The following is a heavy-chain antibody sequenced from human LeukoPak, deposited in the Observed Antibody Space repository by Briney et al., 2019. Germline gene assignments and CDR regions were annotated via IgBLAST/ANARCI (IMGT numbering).Heavy chain of an antibody. CDR1: GFTFSTYA. CDR3: AKEQRGYTGYAVGSWFDP. J-gene: IGHJ5*02. D-gene: IGHD5-12*01. Sequence: GGSLRLSCAASGFTFSTYAMTWVRQAPGKGLEWVSAISRSGDSTYYADSVKGRFTISRDNSKNTLYLQMNSLRAEDTAVYYCAKEQRGYTGYAVGSWFDPWGQGTLVTVSS. V-gene: IGHV3-23*01. CDR2: ISRSGDST.